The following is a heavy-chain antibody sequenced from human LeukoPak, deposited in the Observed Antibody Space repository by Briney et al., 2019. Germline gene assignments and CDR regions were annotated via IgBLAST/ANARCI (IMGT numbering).Heavy chain of an antibody. CDR3: ARDTILIVATHFDY. D-gene: IGHD3-22*01. Sequence: GGSLRLSCAASGFTFSSYGMHWVRQAPGKGLEWVAFIRYDGSNKYYADSVKGRFTISRDNSKNTLYLQMNSLRAEDTAVYYCARDTILIVATHFDYWGQGTLVTVSS. CDR1: GFTFSSYG. J-gene: IGHJ4*02. CDR2: IRYDGSNK. V-gene: IGHV3-30*02.